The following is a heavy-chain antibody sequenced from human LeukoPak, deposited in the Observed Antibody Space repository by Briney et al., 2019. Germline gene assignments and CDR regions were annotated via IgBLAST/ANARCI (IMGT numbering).Heavy chain of an antibody. Sequence: SETLSLTCTVSGGSISSSSYYWGWIRQPPGKGLEWIGSIYYSGSTYYNPSLKSRVTISVDTSKNQFSLKLSSVTAADTTVYYCARPGYSSSSGYMDVWGKGTTVTVSS. J-gene: IGHJ6*03. CDR3: ARPGYSSSSGYMDV. CDR1: GGSISSSSYY. D-gene: IGHD6-6*01. V-gene: IGHV4-39*01. CDR2: IYYSGST.